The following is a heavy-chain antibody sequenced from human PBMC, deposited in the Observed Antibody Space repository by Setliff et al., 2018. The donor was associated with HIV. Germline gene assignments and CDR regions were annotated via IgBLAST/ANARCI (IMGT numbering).Heavy chain of an antibody. V-gene: IGHV4-39*01. CDR3: ARSTVPVASGYYYFEY. Sequence: SETLSLTCAVYGGSINSTSYYWGWIRQPPGNGLEWIGSIYHTGSTYYKPSLKSRVTISVDTSKNQFSLRLSSVAAGDTAVYYCARSTVPVASGYYYFEYWGQGTLVTVSS. D-gene: IGHD3-3*01. CDR2: IYHTGST. CDR1: GGSINSTSYY. J-gene: IGHJ4*02.